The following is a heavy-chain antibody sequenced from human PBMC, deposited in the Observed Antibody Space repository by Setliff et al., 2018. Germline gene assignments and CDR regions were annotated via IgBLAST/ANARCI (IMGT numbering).Heavy chain of an antibody. CDR2: ISSSSSTI. Sequence: ETLSLTCRVSGYSIGSDYFWAWVRQPPGKGLEWVSYISSSSSTIYYADSVKGRFTISRDNAKNSLYLQMNSLRAEDTAVYYCAREGVGFRFYYAYMDVWGKGTTVTVSS. CDR1: GYSIGSDY. J-gene: IGHJ6*03. D-gene: IGHD3-10*01. CDR3: AREGVGFRFYYAYMDV. V-gene: IGHV3-48*01.